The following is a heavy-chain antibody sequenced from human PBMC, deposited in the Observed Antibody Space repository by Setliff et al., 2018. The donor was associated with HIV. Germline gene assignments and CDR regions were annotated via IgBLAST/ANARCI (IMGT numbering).Heavy chain of an antibody. Sequence: TLSLTCSVSGHSISGYYWSWIRQPAGRGLEWIGRIHTSGNTNYNPSLRGRVTMSVDMSKNQFSLKLTSVSAADTAVYYCARDRIEFVAEDPHDVFDIWGRGTLVTVSS. D-gene: IGHD5-12*01. J-gene: IGHJ3*02. V-gene: IGHV4-4*07. CDR3: ARDRIEFVAEDPHDVFDI. CDR1: GHSISGYY. CDR2: IHTSGNT.